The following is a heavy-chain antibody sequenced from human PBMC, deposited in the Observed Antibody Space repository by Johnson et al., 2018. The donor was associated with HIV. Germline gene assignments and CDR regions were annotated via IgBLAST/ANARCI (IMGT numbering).Heavy chain of an antibody. CDR2: VPYDGSYK. D-gene: IGHD3-10*01. J-gene: IGHJ3*02. CDR3: ARKVRFGPFDI. V-gene: IGHV3-30*14. CDR1: AFTFSSYA. Sequence: QVQLVESGGGVVQPGRSLRLSCAASAFTFSSYAMHWVRQAPGKGLEWVAFVPYDGSYKYYADSVKGRFTISRDNSKNTLYLQMNSLRAEDTAVYYCARKVRFGPFDIWGQGTMVTVSS.